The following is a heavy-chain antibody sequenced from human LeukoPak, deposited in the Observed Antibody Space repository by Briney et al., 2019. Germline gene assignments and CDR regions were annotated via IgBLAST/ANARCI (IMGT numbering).Heavy chain of an antibody. V-gene: IGHV2-70*11. J-gene: IGHJ5*02. CDR2: IDWDDDK. D-gene: IGHD3-10*01. CDR1: GFSLSTSGMC. Sequence: SGPALVKPTQTLTLTCTFAGFSLSTSGMCVSWIRQPPGKALEWLARIDWDDDKYYSTSLKTRLTISKDTSKNQVVLTMTNMDPVDTATYYCARISMSQSVRGVIVFDPWGQGTLVTVSS. CDR3: ARISMSQSVRGVIVFDP.